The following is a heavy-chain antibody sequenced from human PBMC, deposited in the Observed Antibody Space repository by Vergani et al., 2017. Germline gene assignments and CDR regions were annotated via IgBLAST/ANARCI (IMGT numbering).Heavy chain of an antibody. CDR2: IIPILGIA. J-gene: IGHJ5*02. Sequence: QGQLAQSGAEVKKPGSSVKVSCKASGGTFSSYTISWVRQAPGQGLEWMGRIIPILGIANYAQRFQGRVTITADKSTSTAYMELSSLRSGDTAVYYWAREGRNYYGSGSYTPPGFPFYPWGQGTLVTVSS. CDR3: AREGRNYYGSGSYTPPGFPFYP. CDR1: GGTFSSYT. D-gene: IGHD3-10*01. V-gene: IGHV1-69*04.